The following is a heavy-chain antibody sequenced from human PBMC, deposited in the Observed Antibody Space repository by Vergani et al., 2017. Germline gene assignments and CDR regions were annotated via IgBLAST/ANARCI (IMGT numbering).Heavy chain of an antibody. V-gene: IGHV4-59*01. J-gene: IGHJ3*01. CDR1: GGSISSYY. CDR2: IYYSGST. D-gene: IGHD7-27*01. Sequence: QVQLQESGPGLVKPSETLSLTCTVSGGSISSYYWSWIRQPPGKGLGWIGYIYYSGSTNYNPSLKSRVTISVDTSKNQFSLKLSSVTAADTAVSYCASANWGWGNGAIDVWGQGTMVTVSS. CDR3: ASANWGWGNGAIDV.